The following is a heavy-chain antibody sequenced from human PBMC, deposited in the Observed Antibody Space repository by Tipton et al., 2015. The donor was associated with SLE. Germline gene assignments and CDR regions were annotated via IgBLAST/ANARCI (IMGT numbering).Heavy chain of an antibody. J-gene: IGHJ5*02. CDR3: ARGIVGPRWFDP. CDR1: GGSISSGGYY. Sequence: TLSLTCTVSGGSISSGGYYWSWIRQHPGKGLEWIGYIYYTGNTYYNPSLKSRVTISVDTSKNQFSLRLSSVTAADTAVYYCARGIVGPRWFDPWGQGTLVTVSS. V-gene: IGHV4-31*03. CDR2: IYYTGNT. D-gene: IGHD1-26*01.